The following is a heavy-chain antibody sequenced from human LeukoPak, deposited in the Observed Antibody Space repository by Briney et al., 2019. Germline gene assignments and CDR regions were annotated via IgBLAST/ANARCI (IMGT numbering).Heavy chain of an antibody. Sequence: PGGSLRLSCVVSGFTLSSHGMHWVRQAPGKGLEWVAVISYDGGKKPYVDSVKGRFTISRDNSKNTLYLQMDSLRVEDTAAYYCARDRAWDYLDSWDQGPLVTVSS. V-gene: IGHV3-30*03. CDR1: GFTLSSHG. D-gene: IGHD1-26*01. J-gene: IGHJ4*02. CDR2: ISYDGGKK. CDR3: ARDRAWDYLDS.